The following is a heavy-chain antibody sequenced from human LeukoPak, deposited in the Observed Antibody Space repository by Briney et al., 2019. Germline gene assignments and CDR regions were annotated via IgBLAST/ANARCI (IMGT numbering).Heavy chain of an antibody. V-gene: IGHV1-24*01. J-gene: IGHJ4*02. Sequence: ASVKVSCKVSGYTLTELSMHWVRQAPGKGLEWMGGFDPEDGETIYAQKFQGRVTMTTDTSTSTAYMELSRLRSDDTAVYYCARGTMSVDTAMDFDYWGQGTLVTVSS. CDR1: GYTLTELS. CDR3: ARGTMSVDTAMDFDY. CDR2: FDPEDGET. D-gene: IGHD5-18*01.